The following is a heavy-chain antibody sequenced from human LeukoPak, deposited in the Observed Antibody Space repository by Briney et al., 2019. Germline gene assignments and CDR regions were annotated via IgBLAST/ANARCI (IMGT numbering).Heavy chain of an antibody. CDR2: IIPIFGTA. D-gene: IGHD6-13*01. CDR1: GYTFTSYG. V-gene: IGHV1-69*06. CDR3: AYSSSWYYFDY. J-gene: IGHJ4*02. Sequence: SVKVSCKASGYTFTSYGISWVRQAPGQGLEWMGGIIPIFGTASYAQKFQGRVTITADKSTSTAYMELSSLRSEDTAVYYCAYSSSWYYFDYWGQGTLVTVSS.